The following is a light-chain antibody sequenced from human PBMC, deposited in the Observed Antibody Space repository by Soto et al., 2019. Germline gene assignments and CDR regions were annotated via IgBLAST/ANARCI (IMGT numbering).Light chain of an antibody. CDR1: SSNIGAGYD. J-gene: IGLJ2*01. V-gene: IGLV1-40*01. Sequence: QSVLTQPPSVSGALGQRVTISCTGSSSNIGAGYDVHWYQQLPGTAPKLLIYGNSNRPSGVPDRFSGSKSDTSASLAITGLQAEDEADYYCQSYDSSLSGVVFGGGTKLTVL. CDR2: GNS. CDR3: QSYDSSLSGVV.